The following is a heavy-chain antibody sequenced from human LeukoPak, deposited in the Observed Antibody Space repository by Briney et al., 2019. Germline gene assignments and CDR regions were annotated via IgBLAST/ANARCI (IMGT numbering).Heavy chain of an antibody. J-gene: IGHJ3*02. Sequence: GGSLRLSCAASGFTFSNYWMHWVRQAPGKGLVWVSRIHSDGSSTTSADSVKGRFTISRDNAENTLYLQMNSLRAEDTAVYFCARGNAHAFDIWGQGTMVTVS. D-gene: IGHD1-1*01. CDR2: IHSDGSST. V-gene: IGHV3-74*01. CDR1: GFTFSNYW. CDR3: ARGNAHAFDI.